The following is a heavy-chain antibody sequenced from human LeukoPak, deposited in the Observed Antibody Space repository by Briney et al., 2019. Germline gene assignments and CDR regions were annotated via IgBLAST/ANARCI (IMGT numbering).Heavy chain of an antibody. CDR3: ARDRVVGATDYYYYMDV. Sequence: SETLSLTCTVSGGSISSYYWSWIRQPPGKGLEWIGYIYYSGSTNYNPSLKSRVTISVDTSKNQFPLKLSSVTAADTAVYYCARDRVVGATDYYYYMDVWGKGTTVTVSS. V-gene: IGHV4-59*01. CDR1: GGSISSYY. J-gene: IGHJ6*03. CDR2: IYYSGST. D-gene: IGHD1-26*01.